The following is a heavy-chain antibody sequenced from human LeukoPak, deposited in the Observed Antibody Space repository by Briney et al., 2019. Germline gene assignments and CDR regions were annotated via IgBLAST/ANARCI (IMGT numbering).Heavy chain of an antibody. J-gene: IGHJ4*02. Sequence: SVKVSCKASGGTFSSYAISWVRQAPGQGLEWMGGIIPIFGTANYAQKVQGRVTITTDESTSTAYMELSSLRSEDTAVYYCARGGYSYGSFLDYWGQGTLVTVSS. D-gene: IGHD5-18*01. CDR3: ARGGYSYGSFLDY. V-gene: IGHV1-69*05. CDR2: IIPIFGTA. CDR1: GGTFSSYA.